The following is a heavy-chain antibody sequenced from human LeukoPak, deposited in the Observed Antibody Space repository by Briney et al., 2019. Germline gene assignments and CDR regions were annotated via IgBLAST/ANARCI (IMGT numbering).Heavy chain of an antibody. J-gene: IGHJ4*02. V-gene: IGHV4-31*03. Sequence: SETLSLTCTVSGGSISSGGYYWSWIRQHPGKGLEWIGYIYYSGSTYYNPSLKSRVTISVDTCKNQFSLKLSSVTAADTAVYYCARGKRWLQKFGGIFDYWGQGTLVTVSS. CDR2: IYYSGST. CDR3: ARGKRWLQKFGGIFDY. CDR1: GGSISSGGYY. D-gene: IGHD5-24*01.